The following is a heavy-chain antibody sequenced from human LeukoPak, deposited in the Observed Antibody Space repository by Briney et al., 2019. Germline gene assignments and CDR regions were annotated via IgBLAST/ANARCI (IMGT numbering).Heavy chain of an antibody. V-gene: IGHV6-1*01. D-gene: IGHD3-9*01. J-gene: IGHJ3*02. CDR2: TYYRSKWYS. Sequence: SQTLSLTCAISGDSVSSNIAAWNWIRQSPSRGLEWLGRTYYRSKWYSDYAVPVRSRLTINADTSRNQFSLQMNSVTPEDTAVYYCASAGFRAFQIWGQGTTVTVSS. CDR3: ASAGFRAFQI. CDR1: GDSVSSNIAA.